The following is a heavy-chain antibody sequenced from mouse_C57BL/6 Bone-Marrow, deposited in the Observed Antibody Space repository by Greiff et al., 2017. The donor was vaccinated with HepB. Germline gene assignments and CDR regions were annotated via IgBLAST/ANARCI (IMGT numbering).Heavy chain of an antibody. CDR2: ISYDGSN. Sequence: EVKVEESGPGLVKPSQSLSLTCSVTGYSITSGYYWNWIRQFPGNKLEWMGYISYDGSNNYNPSLKNRISITRDTSKNQFFLKLNSVTTEDTATYYCARDPSLYYYSNYHWYFDVWGTGTTVTVSS. CDR3: ARDPSLYYYSNYHWYFDV. CDR1: GYSITSGYY. J-gene: IGHJ1*03. D-gene: IGHD2-5*01. V-gene: IGHV3-6*01.